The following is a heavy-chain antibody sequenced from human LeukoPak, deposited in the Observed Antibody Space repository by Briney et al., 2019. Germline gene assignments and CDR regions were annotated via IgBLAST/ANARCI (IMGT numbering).Heavy chain of an antibody. V-gene: IGHV1-18*01. J-gene: IGHJ3*02. CDR1: GYTFTSYG. CDR3: ARAPYSSSWYKNAFDI. CDR2: ISAYSGDT. Sequence: ASVKVSCKASGYTFTSYGISWMRQAPGQGLEWVGWISAYSGDTHYAQKLQGRVTMTTDTSTSTAYMELRSLRSDDTAVYYCARAPYSSSWYKNAFDIWGQGTMVTVPS. D-gene: IGHD6-13*01.